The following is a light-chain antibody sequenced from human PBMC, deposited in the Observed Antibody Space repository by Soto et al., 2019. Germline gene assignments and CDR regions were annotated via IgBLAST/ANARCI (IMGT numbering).Light chain of an antibody. J-gene: IGKJ4*01. CDR2: AAS. CDR1: QSISSY. CDR3: QQSYSTPVT. Sequence: DIQMTQSPSSLSASVGDRVTITCRASQSISSYLNWYQQKPGKAPKLLIYAASSLQSGVPSRFSGSGSATEFTLTISNLQPEDFATYDDQQSYSTPVTFGGGTKGEIK. V-gene: IGKV1-39*01.